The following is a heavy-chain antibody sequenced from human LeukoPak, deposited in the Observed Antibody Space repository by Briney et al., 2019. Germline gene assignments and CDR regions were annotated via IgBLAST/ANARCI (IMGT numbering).Heavy chain of an antibody. V-gene: IGHV3-23*01. J-gene: IGHJ4*02. CDR1: GFTFSSYA. CDR2: ISGDGGST. CDR3: AIPTGVTMPGPDY. D-gene: IGHD2-2*01. Sequence: GGSLSLSCAASGFTFSSYALSWVRQAPGKGLEWVSAISGDGGSTYHAASVKGRFTISRDNSKNTLFLQMNSLRAEDTAEYYCAIPTGVTMPGPDYWGRGTLVTDSA.